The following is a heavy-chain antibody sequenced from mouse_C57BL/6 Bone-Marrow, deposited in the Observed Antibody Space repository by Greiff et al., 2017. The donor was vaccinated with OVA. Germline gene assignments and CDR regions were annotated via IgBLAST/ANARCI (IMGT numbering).Heavy chain of an antibody. CDR3: AYWGFAY. Sequence: EVQVVESGGGLVKPGGSLKLSCAASGFTFSSYAMSWVRQTPEKRLEWVATISDGGSYTYYPDNVKGRFTISRDNAKNNLYLQMSHLKSEDTAMYYCAYWGFAYWGQGTLVTFSA. V-gene: IGHV5-4*01. CDR1: GFTFSSYA. CDR2: ISDGGSYT. D-gene: IGHD4-1*01. J-gene: IGHJ3*01.